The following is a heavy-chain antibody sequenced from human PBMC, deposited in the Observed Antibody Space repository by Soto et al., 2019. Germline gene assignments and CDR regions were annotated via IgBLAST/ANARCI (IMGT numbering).Heavy chain of an antibody. V-gene: IGHV3-72*01. D-gene: IGHD3-22*01. Sequence: EVHLVESGGGLVQPGGSLRLSCAASGFTFSDHYMDWVRQAQGKGLEWVGRTRNRDNGYTTEYAASVKGRFTISRDAWKNSLYLQMSSLQSDDTAVYYCSINYYGTSCYSLDIWVQGTMDTVSS. CDR1: GFTFSDHY. J-gene: IGHJ3*02. CDR2: TRNRDNGYTT. CDR3: SINYYGTSCYSLDI.